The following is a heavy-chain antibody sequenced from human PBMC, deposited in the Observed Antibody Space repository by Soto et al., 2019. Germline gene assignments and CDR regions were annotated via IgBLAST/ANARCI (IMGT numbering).Heavy chain of an antibody. CDR2: INHSGST. D-gene: IGHD3-3*01. J-gene: IGHJ5*02. V-gene: IGHV4-34*01. CDR1: GGSFSGYY. CDR3: ARAYYDFWSALNWFDP. Sequence: KPSETLSLTCAVYGGSFSGYYWSWIRQPPGKGLEWIGEINHSGSTNYNPSLKSRVTISVDTSKNQFSLKLSSVTAADTAVYYCARAYYDFWSALNWFDPWGQGTLVTVSS.